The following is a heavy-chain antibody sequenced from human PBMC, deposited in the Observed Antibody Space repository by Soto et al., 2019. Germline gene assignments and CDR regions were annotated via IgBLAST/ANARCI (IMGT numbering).Heavy chain of an antibody. Sequence: GGSLRLSCAASGFTFSDYYMSWIRQAPGKGLEWVSYISSSGSTIYYADSVKGRFTISRDNAKNSLYLQMNSLRAEDTAVYYCARDLHPYSSGWAYTAFDYWGQGTLVTVSS. J-gene: IGHJ4*02. V-gene: IGHV3-11*01. CDR3: ARDLHPYSSGWAYTAFDY. D-gene: IGHD6-19*01. CDR2: ISSSGSTI. CDR1: GFTFSDYY.